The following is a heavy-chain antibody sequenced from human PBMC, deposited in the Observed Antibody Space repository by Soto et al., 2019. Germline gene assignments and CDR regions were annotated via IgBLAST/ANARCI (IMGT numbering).Heavy chain of an antibody. V-gene: IGHV1-3*01. CDR2: INAGNGNT. CDR3: ARAWVVVTAPDY. D-gene: IGHD2-21*02. J-gene: IGHJ4*02. CDR1: GYTFTSYA. Sequence: QVQLVQSGAEAKNPGASVKVSCKVSGYTFTSYAMHWVRQAPGQRLEWMGWINAGNGNTKYSQKFQGRVTITRDTSASTAYMKLSSLRSDDTTVYYCARAWVVVTAPDYWGQGTLVTVSS.